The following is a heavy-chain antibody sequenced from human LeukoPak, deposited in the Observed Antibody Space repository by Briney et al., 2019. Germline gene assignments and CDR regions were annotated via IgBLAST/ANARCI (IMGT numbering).Heavy chain of an antibody. CDR2: INPSGGST. J-gene: IGHJ4*02. CDR3: ARDTVTGTFDY. V-gene: IGHV1-2*02. Sequence: ASVKVSCKASGYTFTSYYMHWVRQAPGQGLEWMGIINPSGGSTNYAQKFQGRVTMTRDTSISTAYMELSRLRSDDTAVYYCARDTVTGTFDYWGQGTLVTVSS. D-gene: IGHD1-1*01. CDR1: GYTFTSYY.